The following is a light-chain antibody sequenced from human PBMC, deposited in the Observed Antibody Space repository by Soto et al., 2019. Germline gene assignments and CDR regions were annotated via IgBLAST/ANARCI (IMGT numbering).Light chain of an antibody. CDR2: AAS. V-gene: IGKV1D-12*01. CDR3: HQADSFPRT. J-gene: IGKJ2*01. Sequence: DIQMTQSPSSVSASVGDRVTITCRASQGIGRWLAWYQQKPGKAPKLLIYAASNLQSGVPSRFSGSGSGTDFTLTINSLQTEDFAAYYCHQADSFPRTFGQGTKLEIK. CDR1: QGIGRW.